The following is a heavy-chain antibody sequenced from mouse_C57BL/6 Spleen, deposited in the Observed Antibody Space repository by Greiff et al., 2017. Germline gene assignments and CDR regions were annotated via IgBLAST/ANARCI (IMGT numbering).Heavy chain of an antibody. D-gene: IGHD2-2*01. J-gene: IGHJ3*01. CDR2: ISSGGDYI. CDR3: TRGGMVTTGRAWFAY. CDR1: GFTFSSYA. V-gene: IGHV5-9-1*02. Sequence: EVKLMESGEGLVKPGGSLKLSCAASGFTFSSYAMSWVRQTPEKRLEWVAYISSGGDYIYYADTVKGRFTISRDDARNTLYLQMSSLKSEDTAMYYCTRGGMVTTGRAWFAYWGQGTLVTVSA.